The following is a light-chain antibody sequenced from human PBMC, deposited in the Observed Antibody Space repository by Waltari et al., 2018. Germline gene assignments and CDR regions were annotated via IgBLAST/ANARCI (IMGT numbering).Light chain of an antibody. Sequence: QSVLTQPPSASGTPGQRVTISCSGSSSNIGSNYVYWYQQLPGTAPKLLIYGNSQRRSGGRDRFSGSKSGTSASLAISGLRSEDEADYYCAAWDDSLSGVVFGGGTKLTVL. V-gene: IGLV1-47*01. CDR3: AAWDDSLSGVV. CDR1: SSNIGSNY. J-gene: IGLJ2*01. CDR2: GNS.